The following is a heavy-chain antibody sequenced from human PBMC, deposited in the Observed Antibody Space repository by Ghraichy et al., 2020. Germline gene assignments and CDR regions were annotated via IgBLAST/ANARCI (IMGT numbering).Heavy chain of an antibody. D-gene: IGHD2-2*01. CDR1: GFTFSSYA. V-gene: IGHV3-64D*06. CDR2: ISSNGGST. J-gene: IGHJ3*02. CDR3: VKDDIVVPAGEGAFDI. Sequence: ASLRLSCSASGFTFSSYAMHWVRQAPGKGLEYVSAISSNGGSTYYADSVKGRFTISRDNSKNTLYLQMSSLRAEDTAVYYCVKDDIVVPAGEGAFDIWGQGTMVTVSS.